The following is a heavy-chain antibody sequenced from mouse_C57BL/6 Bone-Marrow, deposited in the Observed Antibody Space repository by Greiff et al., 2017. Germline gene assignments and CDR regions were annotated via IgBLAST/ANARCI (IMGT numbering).Heavy chain of an antibody. CDR2: IDPENGGT. Sequence: QVQLQQSGAELVRPGASVTLSCKASGYTFTDYEMHWVKQTPVHGLEWIGAIDPENGGTAYNQKFKGKAILTADKSSSTAYMELRSLTSEDSAVYYCTRGIYYYGSFDYWGQGTTLTVSS. V-gene: IGHV1-15*01. CDR1: GYTFTDYE. CDR3: TRGIYYYGSFDY. D-gene: IGHD1-1*01. J-gene: IGHJ2*01.